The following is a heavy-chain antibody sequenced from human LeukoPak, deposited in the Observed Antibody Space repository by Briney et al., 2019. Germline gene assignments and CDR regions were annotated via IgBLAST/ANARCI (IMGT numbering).Heavy chain of an antibody. V-gene: IGHV3-53*01. Sequence: QSGGSLRLSCAASGFTVSSNYMSWVRQAPGKGLEWVSVIYSGGSTYYADSVKGRFTISRDNSKDTLYLQMNSLRAEDTAVYYCARTQDYYGSGSYFDYWGQGTLVTVSS. CDR2: IYSGGST. CDR3: ARTQDYYGSGSYFDY. J-gene: IGHJ4*02. D-gene: IGHD3-10*01. CDR1: GFTVSSNY.